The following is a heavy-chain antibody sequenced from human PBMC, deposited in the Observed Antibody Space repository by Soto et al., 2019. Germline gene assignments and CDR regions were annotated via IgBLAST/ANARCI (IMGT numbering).Heavy chain of an antibody. Sequence: EASVKVSCKASGYTFTGYYIHWVREAPGQGLEWMGWINPQTGGTSYGQKFQGRVTLSRDTSINTAYLELSRLRFDDAAVYFCARERYQVISDGMDVWGQGTTVTVSS. CDR3: ARERYQVISDGMDV. CDR2: INPQTGGT. CDR1: GYTFTGYY. V-gene: IGHV1-2*02. D-gene: IGHD2-2*01. J-gene: IGHJ6*02.